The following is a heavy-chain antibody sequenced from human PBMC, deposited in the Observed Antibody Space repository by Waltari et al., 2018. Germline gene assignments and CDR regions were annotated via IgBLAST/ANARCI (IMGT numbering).Heavy chain of an antibody. J-gene: IGHJ3*02. D-gene: IGHD3-3*01. V-gene: IGHV4-34*01. CDR3: ATDDPQSYAFDI. CDR2: INHSGST. Sequence: QVQLQQWGAGLLKPSETLSLTCAVYGGSFSGYYWSWIRQPPGTGLEWIGEINHSGSTNYNPSLKSRVTISVDTSKNQFSLKLSSVTAADTAVYYCATDDPQSYAFDIWGQGTMVTVSS. CDR1: GGSFSGYY.